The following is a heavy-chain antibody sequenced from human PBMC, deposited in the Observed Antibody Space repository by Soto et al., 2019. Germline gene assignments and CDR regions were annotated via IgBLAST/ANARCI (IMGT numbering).Heavy chain of an antibody. D-gene: IGHD4-17*01. V-gene: IGHV1-18*04. CDR2: ISAYNGNT. CDR1: GYSFIAYG. J-gene: IGHJ4*02. CDR3: ARVPQHHYGGNSPYYFDY. Sequence: QVQLVQSGAEVKKPGASVTVSCKASGYSFIAYGLSWVRQAPGQGLDWMGWISAYNGNTNYAQRFQGRVTMTTDTSTSTAYMELRSLRSDDTAVFYCARVPQHHYGGNSPYYFDYWGQGTLVTVSS.